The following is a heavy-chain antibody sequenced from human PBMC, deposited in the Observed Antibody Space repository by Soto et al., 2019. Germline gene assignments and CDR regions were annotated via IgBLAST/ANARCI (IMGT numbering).Heavy chain of an antibody. CDR2: INTGNGDT. Sequence: ASVKVSCKTSGYTFTSYSMHWVRQAPGQRPEWMGWINTGNGDTKYSGRFQGRLTIVRDASASSAYMELTSLESEDTAVYYCVRDSNNHRWGSCSWGQGTLVPVSS. J-gene: IGHJ5*02. D-gene: IGHD3-10*01. CDR1: GYTFTSYS. V-gene: IGHV1-3*04. CDR3: VRDSNNHRWGSCS.